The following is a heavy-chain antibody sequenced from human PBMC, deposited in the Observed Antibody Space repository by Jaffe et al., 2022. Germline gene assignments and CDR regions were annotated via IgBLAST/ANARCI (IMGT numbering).Heavy chain of an antibody. D-gene: IGHD6-13*01. J-gene: IGHJ4*02. V-gene: IGHV3-30*02. CDR3: AKDAPLDKGLYSSSSEYYFDY. CDR1: GFTFSSYG. CDR2: IRYDGSNK. Sequence: QVQLVESGGGVVQPGGSLRLSCAASGFTFSSYGMHWVRQAPGKGLEWVAFIRYDGSNKYYADSVKGRFTISRDNSKNTLYLQMNSLRAEDTAVYYCAKDAPLDKGLYSSSSEYYFDYWGQGTLVTVSS.